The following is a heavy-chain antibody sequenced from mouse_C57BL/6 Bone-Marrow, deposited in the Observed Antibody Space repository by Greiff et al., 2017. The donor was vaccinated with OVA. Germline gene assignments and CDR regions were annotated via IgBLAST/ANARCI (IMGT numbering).Heavy chain of an antibody. D-gene: IGHD1-1*01. CDR2: IYPRSGNT. J-gene: IGHJ3*01. V-gene: IGHV1-81*01. CDR3: AREGYYYGSRAWFAY. CDR1: GYTFTSSG. Sequence: VQLQQSGAELARPGASVKLSCKASGYTFTSSGISWVKQRTGQGLEWIGEIYPRSGNTYYNEKFKGKATLTAAKSSSTAYMELRSLTSEDSAVYFCAREGYYYGSRAWFAYWGQGTLVTVSA.